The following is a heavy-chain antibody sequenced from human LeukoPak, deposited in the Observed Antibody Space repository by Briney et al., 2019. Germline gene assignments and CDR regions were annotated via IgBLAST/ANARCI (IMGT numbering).Heavy chain of an antibody. D-gene: IGHD6-6*01. CDR3: ARDRSPSIAYYYYGMDV. Sequence: GASVKVSCKASGYTFTSYGISWVRQAPGQGLEWMGWISAYNGNTNYAQKLQGRVTMTTDTSTSTAYMELRSLRSDDTAVYYCARDRSPSIAYYYYGMDVWGQGTTVTVSS. V-gene: IGHV1-18*01. CDR1: GYTFTSYG. J-gene: IGHJ6*02. CDR2: ISAYNGNT.